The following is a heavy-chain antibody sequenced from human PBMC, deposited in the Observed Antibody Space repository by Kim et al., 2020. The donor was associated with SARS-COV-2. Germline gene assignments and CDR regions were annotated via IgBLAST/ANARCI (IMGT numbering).Heavy chain of an antibody. Sequence: GGSLRLSCAASGFTFSSYGMHWVRQAPGKGLEWVAVMSYDGGNKYYADSVKGRFTISRDNSKNTLYLQMNSLRADDTAVYYCAKGRGQWLVYYYFDFWGQGTLVTVSS. J-gene: IGHJ4*02. CDR3: AKGRGQWLVYYYFDF. CDR1: GFTFSSYG. CDR2: MSYDGGNK. D-gene: IGHD6-19*01. V-gene: IGHV3-30*18.